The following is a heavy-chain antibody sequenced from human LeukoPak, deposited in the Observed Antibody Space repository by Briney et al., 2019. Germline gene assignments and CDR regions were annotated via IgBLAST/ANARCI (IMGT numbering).Heavy chain of an antibody. CDR1: GFTFSTYT. D-gene: IGHD1-26*01. CDR3: ARDITLPFGIVGATDY. Sequence: GGSLRLSCAASGFTFSTYTMSWVRQAPGKGLEWVSPINPSGGSTYYADSVKGRFTISRDNSKNTLYLQMNSLRAEYTAVYYCARDITLPFGIVGATDYWGQGTLVTVSS. J-gene: IGHJ4*02. CDR2: INPSGGST. V-gene: IGHV3-23*01.